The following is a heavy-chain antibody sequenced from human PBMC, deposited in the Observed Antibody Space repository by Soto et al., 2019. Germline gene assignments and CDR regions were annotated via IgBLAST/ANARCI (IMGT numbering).Heavy chain of an antibody. CDR1: GGSISSGGYY. V-gene: IGHV4-31*03. Sequence: QVQLQESGPGLVKPSQTLSLTCTVSGGSISSGGYYWSWIRQHPGKGLEWIGYIYYSGSTYYNPSLRSRVTKSVDTSKNQFSLKLSSVPAADTAVYYCARVRTTVGVGYYFDYWGQGTLVTVSS. CDR2: IYYSGST. CDR3: ARVRTTVGVGYYFDY. J-gene: IGHJ4*02. D-gene: IGHD4-17*01.